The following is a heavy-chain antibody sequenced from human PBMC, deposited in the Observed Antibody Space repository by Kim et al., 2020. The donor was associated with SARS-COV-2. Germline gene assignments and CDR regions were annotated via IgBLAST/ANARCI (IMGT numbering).Heavy chain of an antibody. J-gene: IGHJ6*04. V-gene: IGHV4-4*07. CDR3: ARDRVIVKNVYSSGYDYYGMDV. CDR2: IYTSGST. Sequence: SETLSLTCTVSGGSISSYYWSWIRQPAGKGLEWIGRIYTSGSTNYNPSLKSRVTMSVDTSKNQFSLKLSSVTAADTAVYYCARDRVIVKNVYSSGYDYYGMDVWGKGTTVTVSS. CDR1: GGSISSYY. D-gene: IGHD3-22*01.